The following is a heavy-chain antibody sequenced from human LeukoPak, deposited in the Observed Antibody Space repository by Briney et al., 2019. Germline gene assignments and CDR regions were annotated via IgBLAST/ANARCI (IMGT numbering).Heavy chain of an antibody. Sequence: EASVKVSCKASGYTFTGYYMHWVRQAPGQGLEWMGRINPNSGGTNYAQKFQGRVTMTRDTSISTAYMELSRLRSDDTAVYYCARDMARGSGSYYNIVDYWGQGTLVTVSS. CDR2: INPNSGGT. J-gene: IGHJ4*02. D-gene: IGHD3-10*01. CDR1: GYTFTGYY. CDR3: ARDMARGSGSYYNIVDY. V-gene: IGHV1-2*06.